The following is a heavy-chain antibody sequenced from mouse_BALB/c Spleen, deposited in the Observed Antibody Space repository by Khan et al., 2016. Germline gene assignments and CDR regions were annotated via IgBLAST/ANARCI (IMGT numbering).Heavy chain of an antibody. J-gene: IGHJ4*01. CDR2: IWSDGST. V-gene: IGHV2-6*02. CDR3: ARRDDGGGAMDY. D-gene: IGHD2-3*01. CDR1: GFSLTSYG. Sequence: QVQLKQSGPGLVAPSQSLSITCTVSGFSLTSYGVHWVRQPPGKGLEWLVVIWSDGSTTYNSALKSRLSISKDNAKSQVFLKMNSLQTDDTAMYYCARRDDGGGAMDYWGQGTSVTVSS.